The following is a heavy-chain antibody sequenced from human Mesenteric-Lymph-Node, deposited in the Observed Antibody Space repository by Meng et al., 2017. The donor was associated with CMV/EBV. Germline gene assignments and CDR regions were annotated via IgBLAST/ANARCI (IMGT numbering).Heavy chain of an antibody. V-gene: IGHV3-23*01. CDR2: ISVSGDKT. J-gene: IGHJ6*02. D-gene: IGHD2-2*01. Sequence: GESLKISCAASGFTFSTYAMTWVRQAPGKGLEWVSGISVSGDKTYNTDSVKGRFTISRDNSKNTLYLQMNTLRAEDTALYYCARLDHCSSTSCWTGEYYSGMDVWGQGTAVTVSS. CDR3: ARLDHCSSTSCWTGEYYSGMDV. CDR1: GFTFSTYA.